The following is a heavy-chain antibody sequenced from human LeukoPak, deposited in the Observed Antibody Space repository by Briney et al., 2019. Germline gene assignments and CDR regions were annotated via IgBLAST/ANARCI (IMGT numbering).Heavy chain of an antibody. CDR1: GYTLTELS. CDR2: FDPEDGET. Sequence: GASVKVSCKVSGYTLTELSMHWVRQAPGKGLEWMGGFDPEDGETIYAQKFQGRVTMTEDTSTDTAYMELSSLRSEDTAVYHCATMPYDFWSGYPGDAFDIWGQGTMVTVSS. V-gene: IGHV1-24*01. CDR3: ATMPYDFWSGYPGDAFDI. D-gene: IGHD3-3*01. J-gene: IGHJ3*02.